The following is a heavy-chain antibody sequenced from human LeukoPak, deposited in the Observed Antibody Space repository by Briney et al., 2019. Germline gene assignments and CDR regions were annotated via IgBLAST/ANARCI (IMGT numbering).Heavy chain of an antibody. V-gene: IGHV5-51*01. J-gene: IGHJ6*03. CDR2: IYPGGADT. CDR3: ARISYYFYYYMDV. Sequence: KSLKLPCKCSGYSFTSYWIGWVRQMPGKCLEWMGNIYPGGADTRYSPSFQGQVTISADKSISTAYLQWRMLKASDTAMYYCARISYYFYYYMDVWGKGTTVTISS. CDR1: GYSFTSYW.